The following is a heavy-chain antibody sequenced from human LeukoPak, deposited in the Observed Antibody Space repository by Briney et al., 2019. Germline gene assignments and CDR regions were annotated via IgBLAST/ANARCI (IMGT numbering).Heavy chain of an antibody. CDR3: ARANGGFTIWAYFDY. CDR2: INPNSGAT. D-gene: IGHD3-10*01. J-gene: IGHJ4*02. Sequence: GASVKVSCKASGYTFTGFYMRCVRQAPGQGLEWMGGINPNSGATNYAQKFQGRVTMTRDTSISTAYMELSRMTPADTAVYYCARANGGFTIWAYFDYCGQATLVTVSS. CDR1: GYTFTGFY. V-gene: IGHV1-2*02.